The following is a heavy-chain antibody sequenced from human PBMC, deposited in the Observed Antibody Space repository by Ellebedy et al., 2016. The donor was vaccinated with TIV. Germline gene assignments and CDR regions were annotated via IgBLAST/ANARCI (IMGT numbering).Heavy chain of an antibody. CDR1: GYTFTSYA. D-gene: IGHD2-2*01. CDR2: INAGNGNT. Sequence: AASVKVSCKASGYTFTSYAMHWVRQAPGQRLEWMGWINAGNGNTKYSQKFQGRVTITRDTSASTAYMELSSLRSEDTAVYYCARPARKYCSSTSCSLTYFDYWGQGTLVTVSS. V-gene: IGHV1-3*01. CDR3: ARPARKYCSSTSCSLTYFDY. J-gene: IGHJ4*02.